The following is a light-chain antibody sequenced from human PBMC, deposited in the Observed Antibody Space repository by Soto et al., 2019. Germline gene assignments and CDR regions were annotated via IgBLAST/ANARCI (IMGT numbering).Light chain of an antibody. Sequence: EIVMTQSPATLSVSPGERATLSCRASQSVSSKLTWYQQKPGQAPRLLIYDASTRATGVPARFSGSGSGTEFTLTFSSLQSEDFAVYYCQQYNNWLWTFGQGTEVEIK. J-gene: IGKJ1*01. CDR3: QQYNNWLWT. CDR2: DAS. V-gene: IGKV3-15*01. CDR1: QSVSSK.